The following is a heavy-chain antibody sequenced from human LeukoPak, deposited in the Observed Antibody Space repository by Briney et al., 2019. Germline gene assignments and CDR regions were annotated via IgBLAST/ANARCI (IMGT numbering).Heavy chain of an antibody. D-gene: IGHD7-27*01. CDR1: GGSIRSYS. CDR3: ARLSPETLGTGAFDS. J-gene: IGHJ4*02. CDR2: IYNSGST. V-gene: IGHV4-59*01. Sequence: SETLSLTCTVSGGSIRSYSWSWIRQPPGRGLEWLGYIYNSGSTNYNPSLKSRVTISIDTSKKQFSLRLSSMTAADTAVYYCARLSPETLGTGAFDSWGQGTLVTVSS.